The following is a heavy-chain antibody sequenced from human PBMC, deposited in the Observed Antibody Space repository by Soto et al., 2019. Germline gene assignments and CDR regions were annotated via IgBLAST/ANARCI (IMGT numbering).Heavy chain of an antibody. D-gene: IGHD6-13*01. Sequence: QVQLVQSGAEVKKPGASVKISCKASGYTFTSYYMHWVRQAPGQWLEWMGIINPSGGSTSYAQKFQGRVTMTRDTSTITVYMELSSLRSEDTALYYCARVRSVQHLVLFGMDFWGQMTPFTVSS. CDR2: INPSGGST. CDR3: ARVRSVQHLVLFGMDF. CDR1: GYTFTSYY. J-gene: IGHJ6*02. V-gene: IGHV1-46*03.